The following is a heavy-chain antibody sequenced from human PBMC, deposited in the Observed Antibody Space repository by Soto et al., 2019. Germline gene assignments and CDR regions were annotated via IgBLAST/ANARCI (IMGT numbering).Heavy chain of an antibody. D-gene: IGHD6-19*01. CDR2: IIPIFGTA. CDR3: ASRPHFYRSGWYNWYFDY. Sequence: ASVKVSCKASGGTFSSYAISWVRQAPGQGLEWMGGIIPIFGTANYAQKFQGRVTITADESTSTAYMELSSLRSEDTAVYYCASRPHFYRSGWYNWYFDYWGQGTLVTVSS. V-gene: IGHV1-69*13. CDR1: GGTFSSYA. J-gene: IGHJ4*02.